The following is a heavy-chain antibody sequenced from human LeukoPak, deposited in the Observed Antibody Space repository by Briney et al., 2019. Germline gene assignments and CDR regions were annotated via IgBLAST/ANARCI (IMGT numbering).Heavy chain of an antibody. CDR1: GFTFSSYS. CDR3: ARDRSSGWYEHFDY. V-gene: IGHV3-21*01. Sequence: GGSLRLSCAASGFTFSSYSMNWVRQAPGKGLEWVSSISSSSSYIYYADSVKGRFTISRDNAKNSLYLQMNSLRAEDTAVYYCARDRSSGWYEHFDYWGQGTLVTVSS. D-gene: IGHD6-19*01. J-gene: IGHJ4*02. CDR2: ISSSSSYI.